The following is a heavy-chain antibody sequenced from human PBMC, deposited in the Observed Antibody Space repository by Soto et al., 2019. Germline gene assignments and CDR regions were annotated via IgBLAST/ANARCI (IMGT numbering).Heavy chain of an antibody. D-gene: IGHD3-22*01. CDR3: ARDTLIVVVIGRYGMDV. J-gene: IGHJ6*02. V-gene: IGHV3-21*01. CDR1: GFTFSSYS. CDR2: ISSSSSYI. Sequence: EVQLVESGGGLVKPGGSLRLSCAASGFTFSSYSMNWVRQAPGKGLEWVSSISSSSSYIYYADSVKGRFTISRDNAKNSLYLQMNSLRAEDTAVYYCARDTLIVVVIGRYGMDVWGQGTTVTVSS.